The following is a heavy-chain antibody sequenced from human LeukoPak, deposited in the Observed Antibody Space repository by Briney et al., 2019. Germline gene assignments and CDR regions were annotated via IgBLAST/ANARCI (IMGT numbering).Heavy chain of an antibody. V-gene: IGHV3-21*01. Sequence: GGSLRLSCAASGFTFSTYGMNWVRQAPGKGLEWVSSISSSSSYIYYADSVKGRFTISRASAKNSLYLQMNSLRAEDTAVYYCARGYCSGGSCGFDYWGQGTLVTVSS. CDR3: ARGYCSGGSCGFDY. CDR2: ISSSSSYI. J-gene: IGHJ4*02. D-gene: IGHD2-15*01. CDR1: GFTFSTYG.